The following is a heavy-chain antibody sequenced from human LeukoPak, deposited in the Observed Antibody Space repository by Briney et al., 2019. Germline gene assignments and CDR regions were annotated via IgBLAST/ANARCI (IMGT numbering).Heavy chain of an antibody. V-gene: IGHV3-66*01. CDR2: IYSGGST. J-gene: IGHJ4*01. D-gene: IGHD6-13*01. CDR1: GFTFSSYS. CDR3: ATDVRSSPLGF. Sequence: PGGSLRLSCAASGFTFSSYSMNWVRQAPGKGLEWVSIIYSGGSTYYADSVKGRFTISRDSSSNTLFLQMSNLRADDSGLYYCATDVRSSPLGFWGHGTLVTVSS.